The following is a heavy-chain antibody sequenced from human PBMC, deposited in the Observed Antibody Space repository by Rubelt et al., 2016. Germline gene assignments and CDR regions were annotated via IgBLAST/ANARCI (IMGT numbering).Heavy chain of an antibody. V-gene: IGHV5-10-1*01. CDR2: IDPSDSYT. D-gene: IGHD4-23*01. J-gene: IGHJ5*02. Sequence: EVQLVQSGAEVKKPGESLRISCKGSGYSFTSYWISWVRQMPGKGLEWMGWIDPSDSYTNYSPSLQGHVTISADKSISTAYLQWSSLKASDTAMYYCARHAGDGGNSEDWFDPWGQGTLVTVSS. CDR3: ARHAGDGGNSEDWFDP. CDR1: GYSFTSYW.